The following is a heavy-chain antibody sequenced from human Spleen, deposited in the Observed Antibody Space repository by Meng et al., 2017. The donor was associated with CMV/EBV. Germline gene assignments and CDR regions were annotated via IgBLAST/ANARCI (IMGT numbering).Heavy chain of an antibody. D-gene: IGHD3-22*01. Sequence: GSLRLSCAVSGGSISSSNWWSWVRQPPGKGLEWIGEIYHSGSTNYNPSLKSRVTISVDKSKNQFSLKLSSVTAADTAVYYCARVYGEVVINYYYYGMDVWGQGTTVTVSS. V-gene: IGHV4-4*02. J-gene: IGHJ6*02. CDR1: GGSISSSNW. CDR3: ARVYGEVVINYYYYGMDV. CDR2: IYHSGST.